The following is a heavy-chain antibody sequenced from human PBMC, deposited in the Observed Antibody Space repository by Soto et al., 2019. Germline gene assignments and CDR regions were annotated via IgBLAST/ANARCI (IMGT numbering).Heavy chain of an antibody. D-gene: IGHD3-22*01. CDR3: PRVDYDISGYYPDYYYGMDF. CDR2: IYYSGRT. Sequence: SATPSLLCTVPGGSINRSSYYWGWVRQPPGKGLEWIGSIYYSGRTYYNPSLKSRVAISGDTSMNQCSLRLSSVTAADTAVYYCPRVDYDISGYYPDYYYGMDFGDEGTTVTVS. J-gene: IGHJ6*02. CDR1: GGSINRSSYY. V-gene: IGHV4-39*01.